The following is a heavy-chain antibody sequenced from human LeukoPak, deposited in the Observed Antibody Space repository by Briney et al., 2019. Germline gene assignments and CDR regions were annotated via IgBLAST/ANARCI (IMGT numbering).Heavy chain of an antibody. Sequence: GASVNLSCTASGYAFTGNYMHWVWLAPGQGLGLMGWINPNSGGTNYAQKFQGRVTMTRDTSISTAYMELSRLRSDDTAVYYCARRAPGYCSSTSCYPGDYWGQGTLVTVSS. CDR3: ARRAPGYCSSTSCYPGDY. V-gene: IGHV1-2*02. CDR2: INPNSGGT. J-gene: IGHJ4*02. CDR1: GYAFTGNY. D-gene: IGHD2-2*03.